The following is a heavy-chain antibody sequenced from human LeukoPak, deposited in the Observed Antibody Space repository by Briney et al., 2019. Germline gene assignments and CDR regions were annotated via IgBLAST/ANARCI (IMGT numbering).Heavy chain of an antibody. J-gene: IGHJ4*02. D-gene: IGHD6-19*01. CDR2: IEKDGSEI. CDR1: GFTFSNYW. Sequence: GGSLRLSCAASGFTFSNYWMNWVRQAPGKGMEWVAIIEKDGSEILYVDSVKGRFTISRDNGKNSLYLQMNSLRAEDTAVYYCAAGAGWLIDWWGQGTLVTVSS. V-gene: IGHV3-7*01. CDR3: AAGAGWLIDW.